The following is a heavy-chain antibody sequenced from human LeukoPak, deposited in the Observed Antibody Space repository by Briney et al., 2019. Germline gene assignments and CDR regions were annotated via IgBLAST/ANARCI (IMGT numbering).Heavy chain of an antibody. CDR2: IRYDGSNK. D-gene: IGHD1-26*01. CDR1: GFTFSSYG. Sequence: GGSLRLSCAASGFTFSSYGMHWVRQAPGKGLEWVAFIRYDGSNKYYADSVKGRFTISRDNSKNTLYLQMNSLRAEDTAVYYCAKDLSWELRGSFDYWGQGTLVTVSS. J-gene: IGHJ4*02. CDR3: AKDLSWELRGSFDY. V-gene: IGHV3-30*02.